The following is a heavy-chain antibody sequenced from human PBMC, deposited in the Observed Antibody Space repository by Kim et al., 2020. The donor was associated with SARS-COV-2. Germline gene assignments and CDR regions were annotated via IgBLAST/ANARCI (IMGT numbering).Heavy chain of an antibody. CDR2: INPSGGST. V-gene: IGHV1-46*01. D-gene: IGHD3-22*01. CDR1: GYTFTSYY. CDR3: ARDLGGGNYYDSSGYYGMDV. J-gene: IGHJ6*02. Sequence: ASVKVSCKASGYTFTSYYMHWVRQAPGQGLEWMGIINPSGGSTSYAQKFQGRVTMTRDTSTSTVYMELSSLRSEDTAVYYCARDLGGGNYYDSSGYYGMDVWGQGTTVTVSS.